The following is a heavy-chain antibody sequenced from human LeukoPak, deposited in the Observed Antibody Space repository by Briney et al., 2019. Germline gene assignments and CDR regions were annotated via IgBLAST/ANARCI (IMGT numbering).Heavy chain of an antibody. D-gene: IGHD5-12*01. CDR1: GFTFRSYS. Sequence: GGSLRLSCAASGFTFRSYSMNWVRQAPGKGLEWVSFISSRSSTIYYADSVKGRFTISRDNAKNSLYLQMNSLRAEDTAVYYCVRVSSTFLGNSGCDYSGGDYWGQGTLVTVSS. J-gene: IGHJ4*02. CDR3: VRVSSTFLGNSGCDYSGGDY. CDR2: ISSRSSTI. V-gene: IGHV3-48*01.